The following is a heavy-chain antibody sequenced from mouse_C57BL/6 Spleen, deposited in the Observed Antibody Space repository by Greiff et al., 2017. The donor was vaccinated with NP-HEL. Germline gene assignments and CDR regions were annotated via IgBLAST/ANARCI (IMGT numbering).Heavy chain of an antibody. CDR1: GFSLTSYG. Sequence: VQRVESGPGLVQPSQSLSITCTVSGFSLTSYGVHWVRQSPGKGLEWLGVIWSGGSTDYNAAFISRLSISKDNSKSQVFFKMNSLQADDTAIYYCARFDGYYDYYAMDYWGQGTSVTVSS. D-gene: IGHD2-3*01. V-gene: IGHV2-2*01. J-gene: IGHJ4*01. CDR2: IWSGGST. CDR3: ARFDGYYDYYAMDY.